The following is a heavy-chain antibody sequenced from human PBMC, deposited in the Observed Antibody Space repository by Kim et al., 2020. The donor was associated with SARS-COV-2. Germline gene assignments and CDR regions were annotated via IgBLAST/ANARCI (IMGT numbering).Heavy chain of an antibody. V-gene: IGHV3-7*01. CDR3: ARDRVVISL. CDR2: IKQDGSEK. D-gene: IGHD2-2*01. J-gene: IGHJ4*02. CDR1: GFTFSSYW. Sequence: GGSLRLSCAASGFTFSSYWMTWVRQAPGKGLEWVANIKQDGSEKYYVDSVKGRFTISRDNAKNSLYLQMNSLRAEDTAVYSCARDRVVISLWGPGTLVTVSP.